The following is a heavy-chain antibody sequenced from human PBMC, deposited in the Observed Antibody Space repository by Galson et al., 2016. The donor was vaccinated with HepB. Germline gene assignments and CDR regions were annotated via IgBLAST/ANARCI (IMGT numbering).Heavy chain of an antibody. CDR3: ARVLPYMLRGVTTFYHYYMDV. CDR1: GGSFSNCA. D-gene: IGHD3-10*01. Sequence: SVKVSCKASGGSFSNCAISWVRQAPGQGLEWMGGVIPISGTPTYAEKFQDRVTITADKSTSTAYIELSSLRSEDTAVYYCARVLPYMLRGVTTFYHYYMDVWGTGTTVTVSS. J-gene: IGHJ6*03. CDR2: VIPISGTP. V-gene: IGHV1-69*06.